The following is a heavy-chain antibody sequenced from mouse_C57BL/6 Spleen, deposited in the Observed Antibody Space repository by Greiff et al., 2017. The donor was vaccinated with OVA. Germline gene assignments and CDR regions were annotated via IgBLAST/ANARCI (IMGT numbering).Heavy chain of an antibody. CDR2: IDPETGGT. Sequence: QVQLQQSGAELVRPGASVTLSCKASGYTFTDYEMHWVKQTPVHGLEWIGAIDPETGGTAYNQKFKGKAILTADKSSSTAYMELRSLTSEDSAVYYCTRGELYWYFDVWGTGTTVTVSS. CDR3: TRGELYWYFDV. J-gene: IGHJ1*03. CDR1: GYTFTDYE. D-gene: IGHD4-1*01. V-gene: IGHV1-15*01.